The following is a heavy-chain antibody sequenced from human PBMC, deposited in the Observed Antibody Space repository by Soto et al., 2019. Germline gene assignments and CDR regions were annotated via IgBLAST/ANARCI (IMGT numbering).Heavy chain of an antibody. CDR2: IYYSGTT. J-gene: IGHJ5*02. V-gene: IGHV4-39*07. CDR3: ARGHDSGSPYKWFDP. D-gene: IGHD3-10*01. Sequence: ASETLSLTCTVSGDSITSNSYFWAWIRQPPGKGLEWIGSIYYSGTTYYNPSLKSRVTISVDRSKNQFSLKLSSVTAADTAVYYCARGHDSGSPYKWFDPWGQGTLVTVSS. CDR1: GDSITSNSYF.